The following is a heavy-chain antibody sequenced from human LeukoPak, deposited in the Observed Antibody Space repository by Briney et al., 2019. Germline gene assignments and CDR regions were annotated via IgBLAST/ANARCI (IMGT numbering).Heavy chain of an antibody. CDR3: ARGGMTTRNWFDP. J-gene: IGHJ5*02. D-gene: IGHD4-11*01. CDR1: GGTFSSYA. Sequence: SVKVSCKASGGTFSSYAISWVRQAPGQGLEWMGGIIPIFGTANYAQKFQGRVTITADESTSTAYMELSSLRSEDTAVYYCARGGMTTRNWFDPWGQGTLVTVSS. V-gene: IGHV1-69*13. CDR2: IIPIFGTA.